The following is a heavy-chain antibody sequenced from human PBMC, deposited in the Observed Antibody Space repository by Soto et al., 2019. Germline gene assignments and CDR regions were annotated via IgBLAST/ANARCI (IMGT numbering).Heavy chain of an antibody. CDR2: ISGSGGST. Sequence: GGSLRLSCAASGFTFSSYGMHWVRQAPGKGLEWVSAISGSGGSTYYADSVKGRFTISRDNSKNTLYLQMNSLRAEDTAVYYCAKSLRPQGWLQLRGCAFDIWGQGTMVTVSS. D-gene: IGHD5-12*01. CDR3: AKSLRPQGWLQLRGCAFDI. V-gene: IGHV3-23*01. CDR1: GFTFSSYG. J-gene: IGHJ3*02.